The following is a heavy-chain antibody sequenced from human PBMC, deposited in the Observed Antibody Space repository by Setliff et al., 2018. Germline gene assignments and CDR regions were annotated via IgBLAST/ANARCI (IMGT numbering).Heavy chain of an antibody. CDR2: INPSGGST. V-gene: IGHV1-46*01. D-gene: IGHD3-3*01. Sequence: ASVKVSCKASGYTFTSYGISWVRQAPGQGLEWMGIINPSGGSTSYAQKFQGRVTMTRDTSTSTVYMELSRLRSEDTAVYYCAISTIFGVVSPTPDAFDIWGQGTMVTVS. J-gene: IGHJ3*02. CDR1: GYTFTSYG. CDR3: AISTIFGVVSPTPDAFDI.